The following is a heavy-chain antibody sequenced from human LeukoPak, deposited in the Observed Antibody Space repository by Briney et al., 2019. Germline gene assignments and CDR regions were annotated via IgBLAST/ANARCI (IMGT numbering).Heavy chain of an antibody. D-gene: IGHD3-3*01. CDR1: GGSITNYY. V-gene: IGHV4-59*08. J-gene: IGHJ4*02. CDR3: ATTRFLHWLLTGENDY. CDR2: VYYSGSA. Sequence: SETLSLTCTVSGGSITNYYWSWFRQPPGKGLEWIGYVYYSGSANYNPSLRSRVIILVDTSTNQFSLKLSSVTAADTAVYYCATTRFLHWLLTGENDYWGQGILVTVSS.